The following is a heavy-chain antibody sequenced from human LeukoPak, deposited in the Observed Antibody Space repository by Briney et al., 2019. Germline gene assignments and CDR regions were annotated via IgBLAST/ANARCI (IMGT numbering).Heavy chain of an antibody. V-gene: IGHV4-39*07. CDR2: NSGST. CDR1: GDSISSSSYY. J-gene: IGHJ6*03. D-gene: IGHD2-21*01. CDR3: ARVGYYPDYYMDV. Sequence: SETLSLTCTGSGDSISSSSYYWGWIRQPPGKGLEWIGSNSGSTYYNPSLKSRVTISVDTSKNQFSLKLSSVTAADTAVYFCARVGYYPDYYMDVWGKGTTVTVSS.